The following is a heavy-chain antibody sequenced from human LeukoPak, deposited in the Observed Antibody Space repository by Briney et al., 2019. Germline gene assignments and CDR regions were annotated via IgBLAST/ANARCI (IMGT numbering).Heavy chain of an antibody. CDR1: GFTFSDYY. D-gene: IGHD4/OR15-4a*01. CDR2: ISSSGSTI. Sequence: PGGSLRLSCAASGFTFSDYYMSWIRQAPGKGLEWVSYISSSGSTIYYADSVKGRFTISRDNAKNSLYLQMNSLRAEDTAVYYCARVGPPFSPNYYFDYWGQGTLVTVSS. CDR3: ARVGPPFSPNYYFDY. J-gene: IGHJ4*02. V-gene: IGHV3-11*01.